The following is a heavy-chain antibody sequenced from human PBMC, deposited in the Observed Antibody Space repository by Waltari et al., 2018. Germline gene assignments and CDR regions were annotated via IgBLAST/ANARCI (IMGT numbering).Heavy chain of an antibody. CDR1: GFNFRRYS. V-gene: IGHV3-21*01. CDR2: ISSSSSYL. CDR3: ARAWPAQYYFDY. Sequence: EVQLVESGGGLVKPGGSLRLSCEASGFNFRRYSMNWVRQAPGNGLECVSSISSSSSYLYYAYSVKGRFTLSRDNAKNALYLQMNSLRAEDTAVYYCARAWPAQYYFDYWGQGTLVTVSS. J-gene: IGHJ4*02. D-gene: IGHD2-2*01.